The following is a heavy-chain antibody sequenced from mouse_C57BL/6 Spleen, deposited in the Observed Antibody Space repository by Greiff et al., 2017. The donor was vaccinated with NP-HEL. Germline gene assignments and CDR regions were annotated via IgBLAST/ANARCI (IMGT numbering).Heavy chain of an antibody. D-gene: IGHD1-1*01. Sequence: DVMLVESGGGLVKPGGSLKLSCAASGFTFSSYAMSWVRQTPEKRLEWVATISDGGSYTYYPDNVKGRFTISRDNAKNNLYLQMSHLKSEDTAMYYCAREDYYGSSLWYFDVWGTGTTVTVSS. V-gene: IGHV5-4*01. CDR2: ISDGGSYT. CDR3: AREDYYGSSLWYFDV. J-gene: IGHJ1*03. CDR1: GFTFSSYA.